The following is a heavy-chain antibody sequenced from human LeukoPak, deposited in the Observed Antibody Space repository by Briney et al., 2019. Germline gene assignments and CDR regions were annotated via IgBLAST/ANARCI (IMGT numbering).Heavy chain of an antibody. D-gene: IGHD6-13*01. CDR3: ALAAAGRRLFDS. CDR1: GGSISSSGYY. Sequence: PSETLSLTCTVSGGSISSSGYYWSWIRQPPGKGLEWIGEINHSGSTNYNPSLKSRVTISVDTSKNQFSLKLSSVTAADTAVYYCALAAAGRRLFDSWGQGTLVTVSS. CDR2: INHSGST. V-gene: IGHV4-39*07. J-gene: IGHJ4*02.